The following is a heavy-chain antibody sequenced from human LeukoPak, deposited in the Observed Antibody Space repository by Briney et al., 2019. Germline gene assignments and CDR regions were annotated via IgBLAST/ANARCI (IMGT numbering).Heavy chain of an antibody. CDR1: GGSISTYY. J-gene: IGHJ4*02. CDR3: ARGPTMGATYFEN. Sequence: SETLSLTCTVFGGSISTYYWSWIRQPAGKGLEWIGRIHTSGSTLYDPSLKSRVTMSVDTSKNQFSLKLSSVTAADTAMYYCARGPTMGATYFENWGQGILVSVSS. D-gene: IGHD1-26*01. V-gene: IGHV4-4*07. CDR2: IHTSGST.